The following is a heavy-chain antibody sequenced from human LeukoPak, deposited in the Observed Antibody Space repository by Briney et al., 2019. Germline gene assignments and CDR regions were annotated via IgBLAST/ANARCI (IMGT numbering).Heavy chain of an antibody. Sequence: ASVKVSCKVSGASLSETSIHWVRQAPGQWLEWMGGFDPEDGESIFAQRFQGRFSMTEDTSTDTAYMELRSLRPEDTAVYYCATADKWEPLDYWGQGALVTVSS. CDR1: GASLSETS. V-gene: IGHV1-24*01. CDR3: ATADKWEPLDY. D-gene: IGHD1-26*01. J-gene: IGHJ4*02. CDR2: FDPEDGES.